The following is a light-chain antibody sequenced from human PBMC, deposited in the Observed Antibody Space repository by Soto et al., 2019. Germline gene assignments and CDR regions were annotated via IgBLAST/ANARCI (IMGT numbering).Light chain of an antibody. CDR2: AAS. CDR3: QQYNNWPHT. CDR1: QSVSSN. Sequence: EIVMTQSPATLSVSAGERATLSCRASQSVSSNLAWYQQKPGQAPSLLIYAASTRATDILARFSGSGSGTEFTLIISSLQSEDFAVYYCQQYNNWPHTFGQGTKVEIK. V-gene: IGKV3-15*01. J-gene: IGKJ1*01.